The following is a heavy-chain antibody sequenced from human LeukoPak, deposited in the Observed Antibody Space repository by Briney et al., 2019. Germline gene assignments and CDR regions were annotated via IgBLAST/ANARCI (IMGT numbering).Heavy chain of an antibody. CDR2: MNPNTGDT. D-gene: IGHD3-3*01. Sequence: ASVKVCCKASGYTFTNYDINWGRQASGQGLEWMGWMNPNTGDTGYAQKFQGRLTITRDTAISTAYMELSSLRSEDTAVYYCARVTTISNYYFDYWGQGTEVTASS. V-gene: IGHV1-8*03. J-gene: IGHJ4*02. CDR1: GYTFTNYD. CDR3: ARVTTISNYYFDY.